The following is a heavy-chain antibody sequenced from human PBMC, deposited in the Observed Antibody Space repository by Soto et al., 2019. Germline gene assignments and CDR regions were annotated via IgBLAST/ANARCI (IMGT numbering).Heavy chain of an antibody. J-gene: IGHJ4*02. CDR3: ARDLNYGLFDY. CDR1: GFTVSNNY. V-gene: IGHV3-66*01. Sequence: GGSLRLSCAASGFTVSNNYMSWVRQAPGKGLEWVSVIYGGGDTYYADSVKDRFTISRDNAKNSLYLQMNSLRAEDTAVYYCARDLNYGLFDYWGQGTLVTVSS. CDR2: IYGGGDT. D-gene: IGHD4-17*01.